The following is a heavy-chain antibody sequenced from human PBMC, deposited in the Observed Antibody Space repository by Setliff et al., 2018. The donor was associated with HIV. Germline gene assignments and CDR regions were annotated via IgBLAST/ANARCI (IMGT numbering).Heavy chain of an antibody. V-gene: IGHV4-34*01. CDR3: AGGLGGAVSRPSQYSYNYMDV. D-gene: IGHD3-16*01. CDR1: GGFFSGHY. Sequence: KSSETLSLTCFVYGGFFSGHYWGWIRQFPGKGLEWIGEISHSGRTNYNPSLKTRVTISVDTSKNQFSLKLSSVTAADTAVYFCAGGLGGAVSRPSQYSYNYMDVWGTGTTVTVSS. J-gene: IGHJ6*03. CDR2: ISHSGRT.